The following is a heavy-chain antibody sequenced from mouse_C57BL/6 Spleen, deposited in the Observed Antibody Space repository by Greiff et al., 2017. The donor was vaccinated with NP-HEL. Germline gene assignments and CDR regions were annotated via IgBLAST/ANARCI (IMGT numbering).Heavy chain of an antibody. J-gene: IGHJ4*01. V-gene: IGHV2-2*01. CDR1: GFSLTSYG. CDR2: IWSGGST. Sequence: VQLQQSGPGLVQPSQSLSITCTVSGFSLTSYGVHWVRQSPGKGLEWLGVIWSGGSTDYNAAFISRLSISKDNSKSQVVFKMNSLQADDTAIYYCARFDGYYDYYAMDYWGQGTSVTVSS. D-gene: IGHD2-3*01. CDR3: ARFDGYYDYYAMDY.